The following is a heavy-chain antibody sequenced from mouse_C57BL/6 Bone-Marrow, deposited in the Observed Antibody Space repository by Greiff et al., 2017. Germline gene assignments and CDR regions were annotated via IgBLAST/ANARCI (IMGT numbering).Heavy chain of an antibody. D-gene: IGHD2-10*02. CDR2: IRSKSNNYAT. J-gene: IGHJ2*01. CDR3: VRQEYGNYFDY. Sequence: EADGGLVQPKGSLKLSCAASGFTFNTYAMNWVRQAPGKGLEWVARIRSKSNNYATYYADSVKDRFTISRDDSQSMLYLQMNNLKTEDTAMYYCVRQEYGNYFDYWGQGTTLTVSS. V-gene: IGHV10-1*02. CDR1: GFTFNTYA.